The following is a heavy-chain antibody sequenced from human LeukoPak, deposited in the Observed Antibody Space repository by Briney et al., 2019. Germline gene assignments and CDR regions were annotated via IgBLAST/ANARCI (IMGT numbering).Heavy chain of an antibody. CDR3: ARVVEDYDFWSGYNYYYYYMDV. CDR1: GGPISSGSYY. Sequence: SQTLSLTCTVSGGPISSGSYYWSWIRQPAGKGLEWIGRIYTSGSTNYNPSLKSRVTISVDTSKNQFPLKLSSVTAADTAVYYCARVVEDYDFWSGYNYYYYYMDVWGKGTTVTVSS. V-gene: IGHV4-61*02. D-gene: IGHD3-3*01. J-gene: IGHJ6*03. CDR2: IYTSGST.